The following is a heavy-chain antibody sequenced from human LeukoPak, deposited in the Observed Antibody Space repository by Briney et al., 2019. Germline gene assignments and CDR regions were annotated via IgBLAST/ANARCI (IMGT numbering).Heavy chain of an antibody. CDR2: IKQDGSAK. D-gene: IGHD2-2*01. CDR1: GFTFSSYW. CDR3: ARAGDIVVVAVAGAGYYYMDV. J-gene: IGHJ6*03. V-gene: IGHV3-7*03. Sequence: PGGSLRLSCAASGFTFSSYWMSWVRQAPGKGLEWVANIKQDGSAKYYVDSVKGRFTISRDNAKKSLYLYMNSLRAEDTAVYYCARAGDIVVVAVAGAGYYYMDVWGKGTTVTVSS.